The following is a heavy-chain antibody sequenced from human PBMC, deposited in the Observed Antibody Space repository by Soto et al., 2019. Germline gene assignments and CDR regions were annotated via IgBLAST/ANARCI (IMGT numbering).Heavy chain of an antibody. V-gene: IGHV4-4*02. CDR3: ASATTFNYYYYGMDV. CDR2: IYHSGTT. D-gene: IGHD1-26*01. CDR1: GGSISINNW. J-gene: IGHJ6*02. Sequence: SETLSLTCPVSGGSISINNWCSCVRQPPGRGLEWIGEIYHSGTTNYNPSFKSRVTISLDKSKNQFSLKLTSVTAADTAVYYCASATTFNYYYYGMDVWGQGTTVTV.